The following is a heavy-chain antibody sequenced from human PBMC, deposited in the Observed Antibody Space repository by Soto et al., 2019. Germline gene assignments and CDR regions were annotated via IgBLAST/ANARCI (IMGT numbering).Heavy chain of an antibody. CDR2: IWYDGSNK. D-gene: IGHD6-19*01. V-gene: IGHV3-33*01. Sequence: QVQLVESGGGVVQPGRSLRLSCAASGFTFSNYGMHWVRQAPGKGLAWVAVIWYDGSNKYYADSVKGRFTISRDNSKNTLYLQMNSLRAEDTAVYYCARDDIPGRAVAIYGMDVWGQGTTVTVSS. J-gene: IGHJ6*02. CDR3: ARDDIPGRAVAIYGMDV. CDR1: GFTFSNYG.